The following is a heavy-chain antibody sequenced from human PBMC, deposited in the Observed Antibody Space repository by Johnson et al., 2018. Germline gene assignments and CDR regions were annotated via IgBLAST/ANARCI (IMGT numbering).Heavy chain of an antibody. V-gene: IGHV3-33*01. CDR1: GFTFSSYG. Sequence: QLVQSGGGLVQPGRSLRLSCAASGFTFSSYGMHWVRQAPGKGLEWVAVIWYDGSNKYYADSVKGRFTISRDNAKNSLYLQMNSLRDEDTAVYYCAGDRSGGLSPPHYGMDVWGQVTTVTVSS. CDR2: IWYDGSNK. D-gene: IGHD3-10*01. J-gene: IGHJ6*02. CDR3: AGDRSGGLSPPHYGMDV.